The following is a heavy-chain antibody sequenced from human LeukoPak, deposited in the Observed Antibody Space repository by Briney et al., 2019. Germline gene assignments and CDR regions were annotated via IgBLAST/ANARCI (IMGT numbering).Heavy chain of an antibody. V-gene: IGHV4-59*08. CDR2: IYYSGST. Sequence: SETLSLTCTVSGGSISSYYWSWIRQPPGKGLEWIGYIYYSGSTNYNPSLKSRVTIPVDTSKNQFSLKLSSVTAADTAVYYCARLMGSGWYYFDYWGQGTLVTVSS. J-gene: IGHJ4*02. D-gene: IGHD6-19*01. CDR1: GGSISSYY. CDR3: ARLMGSGWYYFDY.